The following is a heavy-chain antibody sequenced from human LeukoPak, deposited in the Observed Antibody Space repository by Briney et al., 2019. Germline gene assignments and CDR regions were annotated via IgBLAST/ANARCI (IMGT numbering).Heavy chain of an antibody. Sequence: SQTLSLTCTVSGGSISSGGYYWSWIRQHPGKGLEWIGYIYYSGSTYYNPSLKSRVTISVDTSKNQFSLKLSSVTAADTAVYYCARESGVTHYYYGMNVWGKGTTVTVSS. CDR2: IYYSGST. J-gene: IGHJ6*04. V-gene: IGHV4-31*03. CDR3: ARESGVTHYYYGMNV. CDR1: GGSISSGGYY. D-gene: IGHD2-21*02.